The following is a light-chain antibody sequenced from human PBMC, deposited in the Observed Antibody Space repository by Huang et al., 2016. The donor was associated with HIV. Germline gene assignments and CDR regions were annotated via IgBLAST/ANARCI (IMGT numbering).Light chain of an antibody. CDR2: DSS. V-gene: IGKV3-11*01. J-gene: IGKJ5*01. Sequence: EIVLTQSPATLSLSPGESATLSCRASQSISNYLLWYQPKPGQAPRLLIYDSSNRATGIPARFSGRGSGTDFTLTISSLEPEDLAIYYCQQRTNWPPVTFGQGTRLDI. CDR3: QQRTNWPPVT. CDR1: QSISNY.